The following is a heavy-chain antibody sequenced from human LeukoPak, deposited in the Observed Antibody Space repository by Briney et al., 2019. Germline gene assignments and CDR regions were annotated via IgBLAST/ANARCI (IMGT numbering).Heavy chain of an antibody. J-gene: IGHJ4*02. Sequence: GGSLRLSCAASGFTFSSYAMHWVRQAPGKGLEWVAVISYNGSNKNYADSVKGRFTISRDNAKNSLYLQMNSLRAEDTAVYYCAREGGTGGYFDYWGQGTLVTVSS. D-gene: IGHD2-15*01. CDR1: GFTFSSYA. CDR2: ISYNGSNK. CDR3: AREGGTGGYFDY. V-gene: IGHV3-30*04.